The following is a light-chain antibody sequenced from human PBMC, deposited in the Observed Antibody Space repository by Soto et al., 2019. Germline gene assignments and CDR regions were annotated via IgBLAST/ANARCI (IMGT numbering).Light chain of an antibody. V-gene: IGKV2-28*01. Sequence: EIVMTQSPLSLPVTPGEPASISCRSSQSLLGSDGYTYLDWYLQRSGQSPQLLIFLVSSRASGVADRFSGSGSGTDFTLTISRVESEDVGVYYCMQALQFPLTLGGGTKVEIK. CDR3: MQALQFPLT. CDR1: QSLLGSDGYTY. J-gene: IGKJ4*01. CDR2: LVS.